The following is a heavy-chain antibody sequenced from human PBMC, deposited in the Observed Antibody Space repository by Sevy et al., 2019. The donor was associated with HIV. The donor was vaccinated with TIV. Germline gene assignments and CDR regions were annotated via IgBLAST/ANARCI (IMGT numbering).Heavy chain of an antibody. J-gene: IGHJ6*02. V-gene: IGHV3-21*01. CDR3: ARGSCIGSSCHTGYHGMDV. CDR1: RFTFSGYN. D-gene: IGHD2-2*02. CDR2: ISTSSTYI. Sequence: GGSLRLSCAASRFTFSGYNMHWVRQAPGKGLEWVSSISTSSTYIYQSDSVKGRFTISRDNGQNSVFLQMNSLRAEDTALYYCARGSCIGSSCHTGYHGMDVWGHGTTVTVSS.